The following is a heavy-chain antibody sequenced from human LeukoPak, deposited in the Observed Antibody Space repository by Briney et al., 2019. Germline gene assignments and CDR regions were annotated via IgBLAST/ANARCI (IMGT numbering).Heavy chain of an antibody. CDR3: ARTGAYCSGGSCYLGDY. CDR1: GYTLTSYG. D-gene: IGHD2-15*01. J-gene: IGHJ4*02. CDR2: INPSGGST. Sequence: ASVKVSCKASGYTLTSYGISWVRQAPGQGLEWMGIINPSGGSTNYAQKFQGRVTMTRDTSTSTVYMELSSLISEDTAVYYCARTGAYCSGGSCYLGDYWGQGTLVTVSS. V-gene: IGHV1-46*01.